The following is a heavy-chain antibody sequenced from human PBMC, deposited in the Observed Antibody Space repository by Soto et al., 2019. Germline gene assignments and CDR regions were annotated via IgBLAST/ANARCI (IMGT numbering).Heavy chain of an antibody. CDR1: GGSISSYY. CDR2: IYYSGST. Sequence: SETLSLTCTVSGGSISSYYWSWIRQPPGKGLEWIGYIYYSGSTNYNPSLKSRVTISVDTSKNQFSLKLSSVTAADTAVYYCARAGYQRFFDYWGQGTLVTVSS. D-gene: IGHD2-2*01. V-gene: IGHV4-59*01. J-gene: IGHJ4*02. CDR3: ARAGYQRFFDY.